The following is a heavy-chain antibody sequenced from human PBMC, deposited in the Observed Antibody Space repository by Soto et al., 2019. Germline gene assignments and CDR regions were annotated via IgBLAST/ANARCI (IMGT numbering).Heavy chain of an antibody. CDR3: ASKLELRNPYNWFDP. CDR1: GGSISSSSYY. J-gene: IGHJ5*02. CDR2: IYYSGST. D-gene: IGHD1-7*01. Sequence: SETLSLTCTVSGGSISSSSYYWGWIRQPPGKGLEWIGSIYYSGSTYYNPSLKSRVTISVDTSKNQFSLKLSSVTAADTAVYYCASKLELRNPYNWFDPWGQGTLVTVS. V-gene: IGHV4-39*01.